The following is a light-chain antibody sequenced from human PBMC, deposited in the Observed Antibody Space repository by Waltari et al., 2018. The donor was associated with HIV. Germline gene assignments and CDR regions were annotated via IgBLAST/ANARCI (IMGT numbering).Light chain of an antibody. CDR2: EDN. J-gene: IGLJ2*01. CDR3: YSTDGSGHQRGL. V-gene: IGLV3-10*01. Sequence: SSELTQPPSVSVSPGQTARITCSGDVLPKKDAYWYQRKSGQAPVLVIYEDNKRPSTSPSMATLTSSGAQVEDEADYFCYSTDGSGHQRGLFGGGTKLTVL. CDR1: VLPKKD.